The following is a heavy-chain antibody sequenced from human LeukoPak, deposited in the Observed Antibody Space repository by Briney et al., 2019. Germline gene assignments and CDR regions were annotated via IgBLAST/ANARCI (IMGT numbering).Heavy chain of an antibody. CDR1: GFNFNDHW. Sequence: GGSLRLSCAASGFNFNDHWMSWVRQAPGKGLEWLANIKPDGSETHYVDSVRGRFTISRDNAKNSLYLQMNSLGAEDTAVYYCARGRLDYGSFFWGQGTMVTVSS. CDR3: ARGRLDYGSFF. CDR2: IKPDGSET. V-gene: IGHV3-7*04. J-gene: IGHJ3*01. D-gene: IGHD3-10*01.